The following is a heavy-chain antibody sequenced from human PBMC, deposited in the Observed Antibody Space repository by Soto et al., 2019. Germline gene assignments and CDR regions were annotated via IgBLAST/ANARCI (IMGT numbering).Heavy chain of an antibody. J-gene: IGHJ6*01. CDR2: ISPYNGNT. CDR1: GGTFSSYA. D-gene: IGHD4-17*01. Sequence: SSVKVSCKASGGTFSSYAISWVRQAPGQGLEWMGWISPYNGNTNYAQKLQGRVTMTTDTSTSTAYMELSSLRSEDTAVYYCARDLTTVTHLRLVPSEGMDVWGQGTTVTVSS. V-gene: IGHV1-18*01. CDR3: ARDLTTVTHLRLVPSEGMDV.